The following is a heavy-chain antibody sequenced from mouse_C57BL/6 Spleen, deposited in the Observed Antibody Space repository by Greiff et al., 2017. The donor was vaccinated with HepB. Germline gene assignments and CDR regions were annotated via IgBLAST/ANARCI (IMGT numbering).Heavy chain of an antibody. CDR2: INPNYGTT. V-gene: IGHV1-39*01. D-gene: IGHD2-4*01. CDR3: ARCRPYYDYDVGAMDY. Sequence: VQLKESGPELVKPGASVKISCKASGYSLTDYNMNWVKQSNGKSLEWIGVINPNYGTTSYNQKFKGKATLTVDQSASTAYMQLNSLTSEDSAVYYCARCRPYYDYDVGAMDYWGQGTSVTVSS. J-gene: IGHJ4*01. CDR1: GYSLTDYN.